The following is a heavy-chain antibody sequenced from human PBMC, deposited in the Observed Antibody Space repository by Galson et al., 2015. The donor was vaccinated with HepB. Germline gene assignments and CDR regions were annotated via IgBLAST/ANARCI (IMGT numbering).Heavy chain of an antibody. CDR3: AKTQSSIAVAGYFDY. J-gene: IGHJ4*02. D-gene: IGHD6-19*01. V-gene: IGHV3-30*18. CDR2: ISYDGSNK. CDR1: GFTFSSYG. Sequence: SLRLSCAASGFTFSSYGMHWVRQAPGKGLEWVAVISYDGSNKYYADSVKGRFTISRDNSKNTLYLQMNSLRAEDTAVYYCAKTQSSIAVAGYFDYWGQGTLVTVSS.